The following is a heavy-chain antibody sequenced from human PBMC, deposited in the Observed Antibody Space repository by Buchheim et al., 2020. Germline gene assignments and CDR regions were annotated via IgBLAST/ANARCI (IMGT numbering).Heavy chain of an antibody. D-gene: IGHD6-13*01. V-gene: IGHV3-33*01. CDR2: IWFDGSNE. CDR3: AAGDY. Sequence: QVQLVESGGGVVQPGRSLRLSCVVSGFTFNNYAMHWVRQAPGKGLEWVAIIWFDGSNEHYADSVKGRFTISRDNSKNTLFLQMTSLRADDTAVYYCAAGDYWGQGTL. CDR1: GFTFNNYA. J-gene: IGHJ4*02.